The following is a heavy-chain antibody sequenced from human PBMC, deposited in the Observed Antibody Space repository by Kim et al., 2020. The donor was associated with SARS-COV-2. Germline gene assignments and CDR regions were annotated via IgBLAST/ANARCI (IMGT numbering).Heavy chain of an antibody. Sequence: ASVKVSCKASGYTFTSYAMHWVRQAPGQRLEWMGWINAGNGNTKYSQKFQGRVTITRDTSASTAYMELSSLRSEDTAVYYCARVTGWFGELLSWGQGTLVTVSS. D-gene: IGHD3-10*01. CDR2: INAGNGNT. V-gene: IGHV1-3*01. J-gene: IGHJ4*02. CDR1: GYTFTSYA. CDR3: ARVTGWFGELLS.